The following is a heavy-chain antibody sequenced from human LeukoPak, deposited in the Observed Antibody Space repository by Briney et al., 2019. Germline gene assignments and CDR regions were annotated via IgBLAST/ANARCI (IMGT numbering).Heavy chain of an antibody. CDR2: FSGSGGST. J-gene: IGHJ4*02. Sequence: PEGSLRLSCAASGFTFSSYAMSWVRQAPGKGLEWVSTFSGSGGSTHYADSVKGRFTISRDNSKNTLYLQMNSLRAEDTAVYYCARDTIAFYYGSGSYDYWGQGTLVTVSS. D-gene: IGHD3-10*01. V-gene: IGHV3-23*01. CDR1: GFTFSSYA. CDR3: ARDTIAFYYGSGSYDY.